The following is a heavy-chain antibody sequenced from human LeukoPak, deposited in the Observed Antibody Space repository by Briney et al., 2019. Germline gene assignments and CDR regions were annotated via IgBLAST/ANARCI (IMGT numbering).Heavy chain of an antibody. CDR3: ASLSYYYGSGSPGFPDY. CDR2: IYHSGST. Sequence: SETLSLTCAVYTGSISSYYWSWIRQPPGKGLEWFGEIYHSGSTNYNPSLKSRVTISVDKSKNQFSLKLSSVTAADTAVYYCASLSYYYGSGSPGFPDYWGQGTLVTVSS. D-gene: IGHD3-10*01. V-gene: IGHV4-34*01. CDR1: TGSISSYY. J-gene: IGHJ4*02.